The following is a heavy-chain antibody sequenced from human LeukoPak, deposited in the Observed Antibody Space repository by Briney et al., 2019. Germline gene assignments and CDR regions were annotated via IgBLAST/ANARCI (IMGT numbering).Heavy chain of an antibody. J-gene: IGHJ1*01. Sequence: PGGSLRLSCAASGFVFNNHAMGWVRQTPEKRLEWVSLLSGEGHDTYYPDSLKGRFTISRDNSKNTVYLHMTGLRDDDTAAYFCVKDGFLTSPLRSWGPGTLVTVSS. CDR2: LSGEGHDT. CDR1: GFVFNNHA. CDR3: VKDGFLTSPLRS. V-gene: IGHV3-23*01. D-gene: IGHD3-10*01.